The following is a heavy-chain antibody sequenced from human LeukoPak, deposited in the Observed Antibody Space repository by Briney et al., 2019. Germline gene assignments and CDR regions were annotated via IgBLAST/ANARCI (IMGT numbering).Heavy chain of an antibody. CDR3: ARGRQRPLFDY. CDR1: GDSISGYY. V-gene: IGHV4-59*12. J-gene: IGHJ4*02. Sequence: PSETLSLTCTVSGDSISGYYWSWIRQPPGKGLDWIAYIHYSGSTNYSPSLRSRVTISVDTSKNQFSLKLSSVTAADTAVYYCARGRQRPLFDYWGQGTLVTVSS. CDR2: IHYSGST. D-gene: IGHD6-25*01.